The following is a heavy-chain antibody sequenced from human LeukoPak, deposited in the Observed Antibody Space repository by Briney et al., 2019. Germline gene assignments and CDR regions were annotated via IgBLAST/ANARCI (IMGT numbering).Heavy chain of an antibody. CDR3: AKLDTPAAIAPYYFDY. V-gene: IGHV3-23*01. CDR1: GFTFSSYA. D-gene: IGHD2-2*01. J-gene: IGHJ4*02. CDR2: ISGSGGST. Sequence: GGSLRLSCAASGFTFSSYAMSWLRQAPGKGLEWVSTISGSGGSTYYADSVKGRFTISRDNSKNTLYLQMNSLRAEDTAVYYCAKLDTPAAIAPYYFDYWGRGTLVTVSS.